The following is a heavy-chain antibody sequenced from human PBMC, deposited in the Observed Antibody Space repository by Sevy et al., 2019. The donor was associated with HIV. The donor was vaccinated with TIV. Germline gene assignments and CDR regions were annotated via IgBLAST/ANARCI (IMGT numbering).Heavy chain of an antibody. Sequence: AGSLRLSCAASGFTFRDYPMNWIHQAPGKALEWLSYISRASDSIYYADSVMGRFTVSRDNAKNSLYLQMDTLSDEDTAIYYCVREHTGSFPDFWGQGTLVTVSS. J-gene: IGHJ4*02. CDR1: GFTFRDYP. CDR3: VREHTGSFPDF. V-gene: IGHV3-48*02. CDR2: ISRASDSI. D-gene: IGHD1-26*01.